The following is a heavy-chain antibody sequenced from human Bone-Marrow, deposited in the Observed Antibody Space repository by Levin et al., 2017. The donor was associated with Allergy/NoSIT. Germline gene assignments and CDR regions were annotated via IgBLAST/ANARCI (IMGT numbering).Heavy chain of an antibody. Sequence: GASVKVSCAASGFTFSSYWMHWVRQAPGKGLVWVSRINSDGSSTSYADSVKGRFTISRDNAKNTLYLQMNSLRAEDTAVYYCARDRHGGNSVADWGQGTLVTVSS. CDR3: ARDRHGGNSVAD. CDR2: INSDGSST. D-gene: IGHD4-23*01. J-gene: IGHJ4*02. CDR1: GFTFSSYW. V-gene: IGHV3-74*01.